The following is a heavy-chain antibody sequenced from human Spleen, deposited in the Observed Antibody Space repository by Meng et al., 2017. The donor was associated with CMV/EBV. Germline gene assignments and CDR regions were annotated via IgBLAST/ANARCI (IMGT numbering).Heavy chain of an antibody. D-gene: IGHD3-3*01. J-gene: IGHJ3*02. CDR2: IYHSGST. Sequence: SETLSLTCTLYGGSFSGYYWSWIRQPPGKGLEWIGYIYHSGSTNYNPSLKSRVTISVDTSKNQFSLKLRSVTAADMAVYYCARGGSYDFWSGDYKAFDIWGHGTMVTVSS. CDR1: GGSFSGYY. V-gene: IGHV4-59*01. CDR3: ARGGSYDFWSGDYKAFDI.